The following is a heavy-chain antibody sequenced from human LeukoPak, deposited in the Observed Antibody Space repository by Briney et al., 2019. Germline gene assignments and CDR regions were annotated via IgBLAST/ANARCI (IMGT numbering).Heavy chain of an antibody. CDR3: ARDSSGQLVPFDY. J-gene: IGHJ4*02. CDR2: IYHSGST. CDR1: GFTFSSYG. Sequence: GSLRLSCAASGFTFSSYGMHWVRQAPGKGLEWIGEIYHSGSTNYNPSLKSRVTISVDKSKNQFSLKLSSVTAADTAVYYCARDSSGQLVPFDYWGQGTLVTVSS. D-gene: IGHD6-19*01. V-gene: IGHV4-4*02.